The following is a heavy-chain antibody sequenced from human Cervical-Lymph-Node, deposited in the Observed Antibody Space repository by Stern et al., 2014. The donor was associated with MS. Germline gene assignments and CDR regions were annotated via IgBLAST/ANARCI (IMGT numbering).Heavy chain of an antibody. Sequence: QVQLQESGPGLVKPSQTLSLTCTVSGVSIGRGNNYWSWIRQPVGKGLEWIGRMFTGGGTNYNPSLKRRGTIPVNTSKDQFSLGLSSVTAADTAVYYCAVGYSYGSYGLDVWGQGTTVTVSS. V-gene: IGHV4-61*02. CDR3: AVGYSYGSYGLDV. J-gene: IGHJ6*02. D-gene: IGHD5-18*01. CDR1: GVSIGRGNNY. CDR2: MFTGGGT.